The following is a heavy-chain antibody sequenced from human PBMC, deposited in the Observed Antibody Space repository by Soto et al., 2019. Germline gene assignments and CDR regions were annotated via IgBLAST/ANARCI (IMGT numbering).Heavy chain of an antibody. V-gene: IGHV1-3*01. CDR1: GYTFTYYT. D-gene: IGHD4-17*01. Sequence: QVQLVQSGAEVKKPGASVKVSCKASGYTFTYYTMHWVRQAPGQRLEWMGWINAGKGNTEYSQKFQGRITITRDTSANTVSMEVSSLRYEDTAVYYCAINGPTVTPPSSYYALDVWGQGTTVTVSS. CDR3: AINGPTVTPPSSYYALDV. CDR2: INAGKGNT. J-gene: IGHJ6*02.